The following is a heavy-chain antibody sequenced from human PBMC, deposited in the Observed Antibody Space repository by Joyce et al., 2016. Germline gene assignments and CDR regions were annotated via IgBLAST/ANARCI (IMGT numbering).Heavy chain of an antibody. Sequence: EVQLVESGGGLIQPGGSLRLSCAASGFTVSSNYMNWVRQAPGKGLGWVSVIYSGGSTYYADSVKGRFTISRDNSKNTLYLQMNSLRAEDTAVYYCTGASSWGSGWLLNYWGQGTLVTVSS. D-gene: IGHD6-19*01. CDR2: IYSGGST. CDR3: TGASSWGSGWLLNY. V-gene: IGHV3-53*01. J-gene: IGHJ4*01. CDR1: GFTVSSNY.